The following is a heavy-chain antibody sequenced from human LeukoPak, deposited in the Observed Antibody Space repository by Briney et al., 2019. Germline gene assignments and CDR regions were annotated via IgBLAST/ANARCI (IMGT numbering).Heavy chain of an antibody. CDR1: GFTVSSNY. CDR2: IYSGGST. Sequence: PGGSLRLSCAASGFTVSSNYMSWVRQAPGKGLEWVSVIYSGGSTYYADSVKGRFTISRDNSKNTLYLQMNSLRAEDTAVYYCASNFRAAAGPLAFDYRGQGTLVTVSS. V-gene: IGHV3-53*01. D-gene: IGHD6-13*01. J-gene: IGHJ4*02. CDR3: ASNFRAAAGPLAFDY.